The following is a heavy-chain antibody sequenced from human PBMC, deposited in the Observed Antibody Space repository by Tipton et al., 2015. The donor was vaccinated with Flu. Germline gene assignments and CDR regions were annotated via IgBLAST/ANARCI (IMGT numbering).Heavy chain of an antibody. V-gene: IGHV5-51*01. CDR3: ARHKGCSGGSCYSSYYGMDV. Sequence: QLVQSGAEVKKPGESLKISCKGSGYSFTSYWIGWVRQMPGKGLEWMGIIYPGDSDTRYSPSFQGQVTISADKSISTAYLQWSSLKASDTAMYYCARHKGCSGGSCYSSYYGMDVWGQGTTVTVSS. CDR1: GYSFTSYW. J-gene: IGHJ6*02. CDR2: IYPGDSDT. D-gene: IGHD2-15*01.